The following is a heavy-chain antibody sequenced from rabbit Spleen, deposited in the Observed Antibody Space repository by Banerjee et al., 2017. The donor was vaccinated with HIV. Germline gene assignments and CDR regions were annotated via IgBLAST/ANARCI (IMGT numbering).Heavy chain of an antibody. D-gene: IGHD1-1*01. J-gene: IGHJ4*01. V-gene: IGHV1S45*01. CDR3: ARDLVGVIGWNFNL. Sequence: QQQLEESGGDLVKPEGSLTLTCKASGFDFSSGYDMCWVRQAPGKGLEWIGCIAGSSSGFSYAATLAKGRFIISRTSSTTVTLRMTSLTAADTATYFCARDLVGVIGWNFNLWGPGTLVTVS. CDR1: GFDFSSGYD. CDR2: IAGSSSGFS.